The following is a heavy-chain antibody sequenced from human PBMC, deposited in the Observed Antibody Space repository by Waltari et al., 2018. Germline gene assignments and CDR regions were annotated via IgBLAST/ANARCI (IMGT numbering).Heavy chain of an antibody. Sequence: QVHLVQSGAEVKKTGASVKVSCKASGFSFITYGLNWVRQAPGQGLEWISWVSPNNGTTNSGQRFQGRVTLTADPSTSTAYMELKSSRSDDTAVYYCARAGHSRGWYWGEIDYWGQGTLLTVSS. V-gene: IGHV1-18*01. J-gene: IGHJ4*02. CDR3: ARAGHSRGWYWGEIDY. CDR1: GFSFITYG. CDR2: VSPNNGTT. D-gene: IGHD6-19*01.